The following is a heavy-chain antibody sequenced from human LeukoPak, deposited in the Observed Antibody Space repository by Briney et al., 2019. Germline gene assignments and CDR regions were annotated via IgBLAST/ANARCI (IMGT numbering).Heavy chain of an antibody. D-gene: IGHD6-19*01. Sequence: SQTLSLTCAISGDSVSSRSAAWNWIRHSPSRGLEWLGSTYYRSKWYNDYAVSVKSRITINPDTSKNQFSLQLNSVTPEDTAVYYCARDPRWLADAFDMWGQGTMVTVSS. CDR1: GDSVSSRSAA. CDR2: TYYRSKWYN. CDR3: ARDPRWLADAFDM. V-gene: IGHV6-1*01. J-gene: IGHJ3*02.